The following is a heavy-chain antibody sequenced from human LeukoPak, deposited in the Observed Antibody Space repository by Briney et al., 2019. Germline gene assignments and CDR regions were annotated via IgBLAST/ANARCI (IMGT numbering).Heavy chain of an antibody. V-gene: IGHV3-66*01. D-gene: IGHD3-22*01. Sequence: GGSLRLSCAASEFIVSINYMTWVRQAPGKGLEWVSLIYSRGDTKYADSVKGRFTISRDNSKNTLYLQMNSLRAEDTAVYYCVRDHHRRLYDNQARDTFDIWGQGTMVTVSS. CDR2: IYSRGDT. J-gene: IGHJ3*02. CDR3: VRDHHRRLYDNQARDTFDI. CDR1: EFIVSINY.